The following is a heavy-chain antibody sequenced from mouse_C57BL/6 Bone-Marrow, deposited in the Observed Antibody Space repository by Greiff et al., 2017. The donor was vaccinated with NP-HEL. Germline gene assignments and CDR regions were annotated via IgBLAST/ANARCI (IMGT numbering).Heavy chain of an antibody. Sequence: EVMLVESGGGLVQPGGSLKLSCAASGFTFSDYGMAWVRQAPRKGPEWVAFISNLAYSIYYADTVTGRFTISRENAKNTLYLEMSSLRSEDTAMYYCARKRSKVYWYFDVWGTGTTVTVSS. CDR2: ISNLAYSI. J-gene: IGHJ1*03. D-gene: IGHD2-10*02. V-gene: IGHV5-15*01. CDR1: GFTFSDYG. CDR3: ARKRSKVYWYFDV.